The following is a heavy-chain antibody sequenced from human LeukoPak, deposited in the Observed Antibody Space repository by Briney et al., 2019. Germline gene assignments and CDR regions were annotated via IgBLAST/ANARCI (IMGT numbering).Heavy chain of an antibody. J-gene: IGHJ5*02. V-gene: IGHV4-30-4*01. CDR1: GGSISSSDYY. CDR2: MYYSGST. Sequence: SQTLSFTCTVSGGSISSSDYYWSWIRQPPGKGLEWIAYMYYSGSTYYNPSLKSRVTMSADTSKNQLSLKLSSVTAADTAVYYCARPYYYDSRIDPWGQGILVTVSS. D-gene: IGHD3-22*01. CDR3: ARPYYYDSRIDP.